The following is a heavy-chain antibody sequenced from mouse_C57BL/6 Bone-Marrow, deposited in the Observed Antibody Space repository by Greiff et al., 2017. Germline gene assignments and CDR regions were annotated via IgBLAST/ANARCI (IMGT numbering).Heavy chain of an antibody. J-gene: IGHJ4*01. CDR3: ARPTTYAMDY. CDR1: GYTFTSYG. Sequence: QVHVKQSGAELAKPGASVKLSCKASGYTFTSYGISWVKQRPGQGLEWIGEIYPRSGNTYYNEKFKGKATLTADKSSSTAYMELRSLTSEDSAVYFCARPTTYAMDYWGQGTAVTVSS. V-gene: IGHV1-81*01. D-gene: IGHD1-1*02. CDR2: IYPRSGNT.